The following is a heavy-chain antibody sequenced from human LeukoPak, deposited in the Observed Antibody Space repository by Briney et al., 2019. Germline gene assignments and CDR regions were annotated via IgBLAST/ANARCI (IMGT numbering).Heavy chain of an antibody. CDR1: GGTFSSYT. Sequence: SVKVSCKASGGTFSSYTISWVRQAPGQGLEWMGRIIPIFGIANYAQKFQGRVTITADKSTSTAYMELSSLRSEDTAVYYCARDHGYCSSTSCEYYYYGMDVWGQGTTVTVSS. J-gene: IGHJ6*02. D-gene: IGHD2-2*01. CDR2: IIPIFGIA. CDR3: ARDHGYCSSTSCEYYYYGMDV. V-gene: IGHV1-69*04.